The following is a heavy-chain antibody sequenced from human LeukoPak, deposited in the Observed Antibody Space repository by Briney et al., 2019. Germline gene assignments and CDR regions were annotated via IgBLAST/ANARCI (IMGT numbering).Heavy chain of an antibody. J-gene: IGHJ4*02. CDR2: ISGSGGST. CDR1: GFTFSSYA. V-gene: IGHV3-23*01. Sequence: GGSLRLSRAASGFTFSSYAMSWVRQAPGKGLEWVSAISGSGGSTYYADSVKGRFTISRDNSKNTLYLQMNSLRAEDTAVYYCAKDQSSRPQYYFDYWGQGTLVTVSS. CDR3: AKDQSSRPQYYFDY. D-gene: IGHD6-13*01.